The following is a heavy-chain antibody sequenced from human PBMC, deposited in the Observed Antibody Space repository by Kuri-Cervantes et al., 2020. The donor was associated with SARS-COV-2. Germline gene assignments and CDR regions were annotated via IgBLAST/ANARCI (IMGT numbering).Heavy chain of an antibody. CDR2: IFHDGST. Sequence: ESLKISCVVPGGAISAYNWWTWVRQPPGKGLQWIVEIFHDGSTKFNPSLSLRGRVTMSLDKSKNHFSLNLTSVTAADTAVYYCVRTEGVVDNYYSDYWGQGTLVTVSS. D-gene: IGHD1-1*01. V-gene: IGHV4/OR15-8*01. CDR1: GGAISAYNW. CDR3: VRTEGVVDNYYSDY. J-gene: IGHJ4*02.